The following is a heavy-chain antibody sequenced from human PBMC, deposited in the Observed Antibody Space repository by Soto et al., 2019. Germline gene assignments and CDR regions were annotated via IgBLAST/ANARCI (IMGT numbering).Heavy chain of an antibody. V-gene: IGHV3-23*01. J-gene: IGHJ4*02. D-gene: IGHD3-10*01. Sequence: EVQLLESGGGWVQPGGSLRLSCAASGFTFSSYAMTWVRQAPGKGLEWVALILGGSGKTYYADSVKGRFTISRDNSKNALYLQNNSLRAEDSALYYCVKGGPIRVSGDDHWGQGTLVNVSS. CDR1: GFTFSSYA. CDR3: VKGGPIRVSGDDH. CDR2: ILGGSGKT.